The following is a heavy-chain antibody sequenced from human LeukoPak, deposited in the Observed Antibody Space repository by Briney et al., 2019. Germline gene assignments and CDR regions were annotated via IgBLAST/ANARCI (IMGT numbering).Heavy chain of an antibody. V-gene: IGHV4-30-4*07. CDR3: ARSNSWYPLDAFDI. Sequence: SQTLSLTCAVSGGSISSGGYSWNWIRQPTGKGLEWIGYIYNSGSTSYNPSLKSRVTISVDTSKNHFSLKLSSVTAADTAVYYCARSNSWYPLDAFDIWGQGTMVTVSS. CDR1: GGSISSGGYS. D-gene: IGHD6-13*01. CDR2: IYNSGST. J-gene: IGHJ3*02.